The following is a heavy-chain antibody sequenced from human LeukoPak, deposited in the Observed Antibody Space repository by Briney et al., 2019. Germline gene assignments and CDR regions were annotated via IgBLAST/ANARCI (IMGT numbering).Heavy chain of an antibody. J-gene: IGHJ4*02. Sequence: PGGSLRLSCVASGFTFSSNGMHWVRQAPGKGREWVAVILKDGSTTYYVDSVKGRFTISRDNSKNTLYLQMNSLRPEDTAVYYCAKWSLTTWGYFYYWGQGTLVTVSS. CDR2: ILKDGSTT. V-gene: IGHV3-30*18. D-gene: IGHD1-14*01. CDR3: AKWSLTTWGYFYY. CDR1: GFTFSSNG.